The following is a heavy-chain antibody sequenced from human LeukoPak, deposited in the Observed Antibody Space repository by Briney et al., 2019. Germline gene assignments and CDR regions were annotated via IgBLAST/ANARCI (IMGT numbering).Heavy chain of an antibody. D-gene: IGHD1-26*01. V-gene: IGHV3-23*01. CDR2: VSPSGDIT. Sequence: PGGSLRLSCAASGFIFSSHGMNSVRQAPGKGLEWVSGVSPSGDITYYADSVKGRFTISRDNSKNRVYLQMDSLRFEDAAVYYCARDNSGGDTAWWFDPWGQGTLVTVSS. CDR1: GFIFSSHG. CDR3: ARDNSGGDTAWWFDP. J-gene: IGHJ5*02.